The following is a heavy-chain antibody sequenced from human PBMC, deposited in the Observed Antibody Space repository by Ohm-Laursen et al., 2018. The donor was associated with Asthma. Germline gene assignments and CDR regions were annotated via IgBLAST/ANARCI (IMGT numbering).Heavy chain of an antibody. J-gene: IGHJ4*02. V-gene: IGHV3-30*03. CDR1: GFTFSSYG. D-gene: IGHD3-3*01. Sequence: SLRLPCAASGFTFSSYGMHWVRQAPGKGLEWVAVISYDGSNKYYADSVKGRFTISRDNSKNTLYLQMNSLRAEDTAVYYCARDVMEWYLPAFDFWGQGTLVTVSS. CDR2: ISYDGSNK. CDR3: ARDVMEWYLPAFDF.